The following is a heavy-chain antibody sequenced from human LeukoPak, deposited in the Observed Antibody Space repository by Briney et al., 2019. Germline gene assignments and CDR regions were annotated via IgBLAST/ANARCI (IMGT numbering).Heavy chain of an antibody. D-gene: IGHD3-3*01. J-gene: IGHJ4*02. V-gene: IGHV3-48*03. CDR3: ARGGGFWSGYYTFCDY. CDR2: ISSSGSTI. Sequence: QPGGSLRLSCAASGFTFSSYEMNWVRQAPGKGLEWVSYISSSGSTIYYADSVKGRFTISRDNAKNSLYLQMDSLRAEDTAVYYCARGGGFWSGYYTFCDYWGQGTLVTVSS. CDR1: GFTFSSYE.